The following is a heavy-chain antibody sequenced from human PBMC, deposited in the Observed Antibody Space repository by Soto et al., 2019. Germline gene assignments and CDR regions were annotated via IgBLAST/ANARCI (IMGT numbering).Heavy chain of an antibody. CDR2: IWYDGSNK. V-gene: IGHV3-33*01. CDR3: ARYGWFSTITSDAFDI. J-gene: IGHJ3*02. Sequence: GGSLRLSCAASGFTFSSYGMHWVRQAPGKGLEWVAVIWYDGSNKYYADSVKGRFTISRDNSKNTLYLQMNSLRAADTAVYYCARYGWFSTITSDAFDIWGQGTMVTVSS. D-gene: IGHD2-8*02. CDR1: GFTFSSYG.